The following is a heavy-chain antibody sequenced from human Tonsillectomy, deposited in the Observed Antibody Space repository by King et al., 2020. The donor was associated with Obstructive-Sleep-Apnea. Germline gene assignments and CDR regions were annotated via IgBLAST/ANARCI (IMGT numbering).Heavy chain of an antibody. CDR3: ARGLSAVGWFDP. J-gene: IGHJ5*02. CDR1: SGSISTYF. CDR2: ILYSWDA. V-gene: IGHV4-59*08. D-gene: IGHD6-19*01. Sequence: QLQESGPGLVQPSETLSLTCTVSSGSISTYFWTWIRQPPGRGLEWLGDILYSWDAYYNPSLKGRLSISLATSKTQFSLKLYSVTAADTAVYYCARGLSAVGWFDPWGPGTVVTVSS.